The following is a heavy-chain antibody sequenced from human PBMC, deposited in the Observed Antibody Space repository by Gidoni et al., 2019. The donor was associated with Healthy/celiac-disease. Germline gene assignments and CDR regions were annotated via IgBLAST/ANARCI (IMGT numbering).Heavy chain of an antibody. CDR2: IYYSGST. D-gene: IGHD3-10*01. J-gene: IGHJ4*02. V-gene: IGHV4-59*01. Sequence: QVQLQESGPGLVKPSETLSLTCTVSGGSISSYYWSWLRQPPGKGLEWIGYIYYSGSTNYHPSLKSRVTISVDTSKNQFSLKLSSVTAADTAVYYCARGEVWFGELLFDYWGQGTLVTVSS. CDR1: GGSISSYY. CDR3: ARGEVWFGELLFDY.